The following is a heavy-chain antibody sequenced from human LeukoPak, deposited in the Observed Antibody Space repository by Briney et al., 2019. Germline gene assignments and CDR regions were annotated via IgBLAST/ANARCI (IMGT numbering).Heavy chain of an antibody. CDR1: GFTFSSYA. Sequence: GGSLRLSCAASGFTFSSYAMHWVRQAPGKGLEWVAVISYDGSNKDYADSVKGRCTISRDNSKNTLYLQMNSLRAEDTAVYYCATHYYDSSGDYFDFWGQGTLVTVSS. V-gene: IGHV3-30-3*01. CDR3: ATHYYDSSGDYFDF. J-gene: IGHJ4*02. D-gene: IGHD3-22*01. CDR2: ISYDGSNK.